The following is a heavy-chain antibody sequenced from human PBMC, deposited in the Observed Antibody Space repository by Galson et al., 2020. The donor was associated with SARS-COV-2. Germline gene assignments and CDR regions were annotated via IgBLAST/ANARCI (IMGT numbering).Heavy chain of an antibody. CDR3: ARAIRFNWFDP. V-gene: IGHV4-31*03. D-gene: IGHD3-3*01. CDR1: GGSTSSGGYY. J-gene: IGHJ5*02. CDR2: IYYSGST. Sequence: SETLSLTCTIPGGSTSSGGYYWSWIRQHPGKGPEWIGDIYYSGSTYYNPTLKSRVTISVDTSKNQLTLKPSSVTASDTAVYYCARAIRFNWFDPWGQGTLVTVSS.